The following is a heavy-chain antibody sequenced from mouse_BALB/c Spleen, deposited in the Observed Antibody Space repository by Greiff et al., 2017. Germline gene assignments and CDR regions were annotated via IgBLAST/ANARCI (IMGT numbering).Heavy chain of an antibody. CDR3: ARGDGYYKGYAMDY. CDR2: ISSGGST. D-gene: IGHD2-3*01. V-gene: IGHV5-6-5*01. Sequence: EVQGVESGGGLVKPGGSLKLSCAASRFTFSSYAMSWVRQTPEKRLEWVASISSGGSTYYPDSVKGRFTISRDNARNILYLQMSSLRSEDTAMYYCARGDGYYKGYAMDYWGQGTTLTVSS. J-gene: IGHJ2*01. CDR1: RFTFSSYA.